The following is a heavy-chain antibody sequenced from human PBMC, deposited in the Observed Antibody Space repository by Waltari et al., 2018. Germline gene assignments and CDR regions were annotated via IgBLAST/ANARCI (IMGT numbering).Heavy chain of an antibody. CDR2: INGDGSST. CDR1: GFTFSSSS. Sequence: EVQLMESGGGLVQPGGSLRLSCAASGFTFSSSSMHWVRQAPGKGLVWVSRINGDGSSTVYVDSVKGRFTISRDNAKNTVFLQMNGLRADDTAVYYCTTGGGLSQYWGRGTLVTVSS. D-gene: IGHD1-1*01. CDR3: TTGGGLSQY. V-gene: IGHV3-74*01. J-gene: IGHJ4*02.